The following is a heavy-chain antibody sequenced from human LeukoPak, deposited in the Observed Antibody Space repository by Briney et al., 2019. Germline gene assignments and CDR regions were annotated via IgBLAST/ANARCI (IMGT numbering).Heavy chain of an antibody. D-gene: IGHD6-6*01. CDR1: GFTFSSYG. V-gene: IGHV3-33*08. CDR2: IWYDGSNK. CDR3: AREGYSSSSIRITYGMDV. Sequence: PGRSLRLSCAASGFTFSSYGMHWVRQAPGKGLEWVAVIWYDGSNKYYADSVKGRFTISRDNSKNTLYLQMNSLRAEDTAVYYCAREGYSSSSIRITYGMDVWGQGTTVTVSS. J-gene: IGHJ6*02.